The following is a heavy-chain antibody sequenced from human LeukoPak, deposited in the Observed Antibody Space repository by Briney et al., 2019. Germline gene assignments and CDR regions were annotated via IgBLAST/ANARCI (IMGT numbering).Heavy chain of an antibody. CDR3: ARGPRGSSSSHFDY. V-gene: IGHV1-8*01. J-gene: IGHJ4*02. CDR1: GYTFTSYD. CDR2: MNPNSGDT. Sequence: ASVKVSCKASGYTFTSYDINWVRQATGQGLEWMGWMNPNSGDTGYSQKFQARVTMTRNTSISPAYMALSSLRSEDTAVYYCARGPRGSSSSHFDYWGQGTMVTVSS. D-gene: IGHD6-6*01.